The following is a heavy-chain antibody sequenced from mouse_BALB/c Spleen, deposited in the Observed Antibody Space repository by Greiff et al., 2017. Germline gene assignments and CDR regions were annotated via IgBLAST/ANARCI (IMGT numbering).Heavy chain of an antibody. CDR1: GFTFNTYA. Sequence: EVQLVESGGGLVQPKGSLKLSCAASGFTFNTYAMNWVRQAPGKGLEWVARIRSKSNNYATYYADSVKDRFTISRDDSQSMLYLQMNNLKTEDTAMYYCVRQGNWDYWYIDVWGAGTTVTVSS. CDR3: VRQGNWDYWYIDV. V-gene: IGHV10-1*02. D-gene: IGHD4-1*01. J-gene: IGHJ1*01. CDR2: IRSKSNNYAT.